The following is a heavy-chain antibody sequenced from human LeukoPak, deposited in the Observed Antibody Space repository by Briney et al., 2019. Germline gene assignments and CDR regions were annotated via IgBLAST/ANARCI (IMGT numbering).Heavy chain of an antibody. D-gene: IGHD1-26*01. CDR1: GGSISGTNW. V-gene: IGHV4-4*02. CDR3: SRESGPFSPFGF. CDR2: ISLRGLT. Sequence: SGTLSLTCGVSGGSISGTNWWSWRRQPPGQGVEWIGEISLRGLTNYNPSLRSRLTMSLDESKNQVSLNLTSVTAADTAVYYCSRESGPFSPFGFWGQGTLVSVHS. J-gene: IGHJ4*02.